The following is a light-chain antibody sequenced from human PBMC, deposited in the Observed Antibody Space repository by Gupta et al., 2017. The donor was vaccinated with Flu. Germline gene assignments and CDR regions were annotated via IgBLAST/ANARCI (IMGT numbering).Light chain of an antibody. Sequence: GKAAKLMLSVVTTRPSGVPERFSGSKSGNTASLTISGLQAVDEADYYCCSYATTYTWVFGGGSKLTVL. CDR2: VVT. CDR3: CSYATTYTWV. V-gene: IGLV2-11*01. J-gene: IGLJ3*02.